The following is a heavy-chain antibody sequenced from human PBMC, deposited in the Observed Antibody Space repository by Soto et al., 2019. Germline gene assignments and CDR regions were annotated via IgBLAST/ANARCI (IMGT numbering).Heavy chain of an antibody. V-gene: IGHV3-48*01. Sequence: EVQLVESGGGLVQPGGSLRLSCAASGFTFSSYSMNWVLQAPGKGLEWVSYVSSSSSTIYYADAVKGRFTISRDNAKNSLYLQMNSLRAEDTAVYYCAREPLGDPFFQHWGQGTLVTVSS. J-gene: IGHJ1*01. CDR2: VSSSSSTI. CDR3: AREPLGDPFFQH. D-gene: IGHD4-17*01. CDR1: GFTFSSYS.